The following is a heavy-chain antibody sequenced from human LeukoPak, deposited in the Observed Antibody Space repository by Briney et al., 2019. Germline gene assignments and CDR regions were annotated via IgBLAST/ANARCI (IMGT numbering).Heavy chain of an antibody. CDR1: GYTFTSLY. J-gene: IGHJ4*02. Sequence: ASVEVPCKASGYTFTSLYMHCVRQAPRQGREWMGIINPSCGSTSYAQKLQGRVTMSRDTSTSTVYMELSSLRSEDTAVYYCARGHSLEYYYDSSGHDYWGQGTLVTVSS. CDR3: ARGHSLEYYYDSSGHDY. V-gene: IGHV1-46*01. D-gene: IGHD3-22*01. CDR2: INPSCGST.